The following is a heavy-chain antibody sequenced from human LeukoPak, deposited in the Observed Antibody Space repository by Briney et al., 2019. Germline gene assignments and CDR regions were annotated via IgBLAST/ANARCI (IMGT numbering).Heavy chain of an antibody. CDR1: GFTFSNDW. J-gene: IGHJ4*02. V-gene: IGHV3-74*01. CDR3: ARGRGGSYHY. Sequence: GRSLRLSCAASGFTFSNDWMHSVRQAPGKGLVWVSRINTDGSTTTYADSVKGRFTISRDNAKNTLYLQMNSLRVEDTAVYYCARGRGGSYHYWGQGTLVTVSS. CDR2: INTDGSTT. D-gene: IGHD1-26*01.